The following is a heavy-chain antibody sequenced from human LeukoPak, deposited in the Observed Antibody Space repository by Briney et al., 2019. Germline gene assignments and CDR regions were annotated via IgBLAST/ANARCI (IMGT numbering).Heavy chain of an antibody. D-gene: IGHD6-13*01. CDR1: GFTVSSNY. V-gene: IGHV3-53*01. Sequence: GGSLRLSCAASGFTVSSNYMSWVRQAPGKGLEWVSVIYSGGSTYYADSVKGRFTISRDNSKNTLYLQMNSLRAEDTAVYYCAREKYSSSWYPLFDYWGQGTLVTVSS. J-gene: IGHJ4*02. CDR2: IYSGGST. CDR3: AREKYSSSWYPLFDY.